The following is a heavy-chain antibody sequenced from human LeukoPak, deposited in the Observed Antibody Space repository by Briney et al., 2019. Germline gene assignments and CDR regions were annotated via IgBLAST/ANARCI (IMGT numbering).Heavy chain of an antibody. Sequence: ESGGSLRLSCAASGFTFDNSAMHWVRQPPGKGLEWVSGLSWDSGDKVYADSVRGRFTISRDNAKNSLYLQMNSLRAEDTALYYCARRGTTGAFDIWGQGTMVTVSS. V-gene: IGHV3-9*01. CDR2: LSWDSGDK. CDR3: ARRGTTGAFDI. CDR1: GFTFDNSA. J-gene: IGHJ3*02. D-gene: IGHD4-17*01.